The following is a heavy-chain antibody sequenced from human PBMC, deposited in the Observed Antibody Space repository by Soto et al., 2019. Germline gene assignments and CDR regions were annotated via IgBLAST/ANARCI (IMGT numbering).Heavy chain of an antibody. Sequence: GESLKISCKGSGYSFTSYWIGWVRQMPGKGLEWMGIIYPGDSDTRYSPSFQGQVPISADKSISTAYLQWSSLKASDTAMYYCARLEYYYDSSGYDDAFDIWGQGTMVTVSS. D-gene: IGHD3-22*01. V-gene: IGHV5-51*01. J-gene: IGHJ3*02. CDR2: IYPGDSDT. CDR1: GYSFTSYW. CDR3: ARLEYYYDSSGYDDAFDI.